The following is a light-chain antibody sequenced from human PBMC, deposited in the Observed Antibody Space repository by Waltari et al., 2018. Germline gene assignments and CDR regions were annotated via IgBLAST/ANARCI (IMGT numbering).Light chain of an antibody. V-gene: IGKV3-20*01. CDR3: QQSGPSPT. Sequence: VLTHSPCTLSVSPGDSVTLSCRASQSVDRNYVAWDQQKPGQAPRVLIFETSRSATGIPGRCSGSGSGTGVTLTSSRLEPEDCGVDYCQQSGPSPTVGQGTKAES. CDR2: ETS. J-gene: IGKJ1*01. CDR1: QSVDRNY.